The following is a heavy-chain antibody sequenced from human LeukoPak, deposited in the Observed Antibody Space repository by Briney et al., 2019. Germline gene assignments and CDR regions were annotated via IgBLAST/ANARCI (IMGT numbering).Heavy chain of an antibody. CDR2: INPSGGST. V-gene: IGHV1-46*01. Sequence: ASVKVSCKASGYTFTSYYMHWVRQAPGQGLEWMGIINPSGGSTSYAQKFQGRLTMTRDTSTTTVYMELTSLTSEDTAVYYCARDKRGQGWLQLQYFQHWGQGTLVTVSS. CDR3: ARDKRGQGWLQLQYFQH. J-gene: IGHJ1*01. CDR1: GYTFTSYY. D-gene: IGHD5-24*01.